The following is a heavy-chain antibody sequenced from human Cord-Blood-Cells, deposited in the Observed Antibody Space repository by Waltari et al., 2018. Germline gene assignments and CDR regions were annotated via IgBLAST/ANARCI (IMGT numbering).Heavy chain of an antibody. CDR3: ARGGRYYDFWSGYRAVNWFDP. D-gene: IGHD3-3*01. V-gene: IGHV4-34*01. J-gene: IGHJ5*02. CDR1: GGSFSGYY. Sequence: QVQLQQWGAGLLKPSETLSLTCSVYGGSFSGYYWSWNPQPPGKGMEGIGEINHSGSTNYNPSLKSRVTISVDTSKNQFSLKLSSVTAADTAVYYCARGGRYYDFWSGYRAVNWFDPWGQGTLVTVSS. CDR2: INHSGST.